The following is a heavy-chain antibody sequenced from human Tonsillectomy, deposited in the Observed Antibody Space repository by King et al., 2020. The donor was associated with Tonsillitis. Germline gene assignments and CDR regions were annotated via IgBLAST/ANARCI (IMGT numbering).Heavy chain of an antibody. CDR3: AKGHDFWSGYYALGY. CDR1: GFTFSSYA. Sequence: VQLVESGGGLVQPGGSLRLSCAASGFTFSSYAMSWGRQAPGKGLEWVSTIDGGAGSTYYADSLKGRFTISRDNSKNTLYLQMNSLRAEDTAVYYCAKGHDFWSGYYALGYWGQGTLVTVSS. J-gene: IGHJ4*02. CDR2: IDGGAGST. V-gene: IGHV3-23*04. D-gene: IGHD3-3*01.